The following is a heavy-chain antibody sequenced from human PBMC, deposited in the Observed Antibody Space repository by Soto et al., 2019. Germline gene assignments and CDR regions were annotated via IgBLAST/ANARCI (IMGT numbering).Heavy chain of an antibody. CDR2: MNPNSGNT. CDR3: ARVRDYYDSSGYYYGYYYGMDV. V-gene: IGHV1-8*01. J-gene: IGHJ6*02. CDR1: GYTFTSYD. D-gene: IGHD3-22*01. Sequence: ASVKVSCKASGYTFTSYDINWVRQATGQGLEWMGWMNPNSGNTGYAQKFQGRVTMTRNTSISTAYMELSSLRSEDTAVYYCARVRDYYDSSGYYYGYYYGMDVWGQGTTVT.